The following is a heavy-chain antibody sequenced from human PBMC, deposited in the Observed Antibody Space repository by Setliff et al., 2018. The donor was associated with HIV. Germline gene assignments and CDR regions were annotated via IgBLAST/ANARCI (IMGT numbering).Heavy chain of an antibody. D-gene: IGHD3-22*01. J-gene: IGHJ5*02. CDR1: GGSLSGYH. V-gene: IGHV4-34*01. CDR2: INHSGST. Sequence: KASETLSLTCAVYGGSLSGYHWSWIRQSPEKGLEWIGEINHSGSTNYNPSLKSRVTISLEPSKNQFSLQLSSVTAADTAVYYCAKCSEMLGTPATSSGYYCGWFDPWGQGTLVTVSS. CDR3: AKCSEMLGTPATSSGYYCGWFDP.